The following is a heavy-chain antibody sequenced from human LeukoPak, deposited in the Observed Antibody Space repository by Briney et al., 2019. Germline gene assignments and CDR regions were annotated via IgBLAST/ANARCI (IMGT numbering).Heavy chain of an antibody. CDR3: ARDPPYCSSTSCYGYYYYMDV. Sequence: ASVKVSCKASGYTFTSYDINWVRQATGQGLEWMGWMNPNSGNTGYAQEFQGRVTITRNTSISTAYMELSSLRSDDTAVYYCARDPPYCSSTSCYGYYYYMDVWGKGTTVTISS. CDR2: MNPNSGNT. J-gene: IGHJ6*03. CDR1: GYTFTSYD. V-gene: IGHV1-8*03. D-gene: IGHD2-2*01.